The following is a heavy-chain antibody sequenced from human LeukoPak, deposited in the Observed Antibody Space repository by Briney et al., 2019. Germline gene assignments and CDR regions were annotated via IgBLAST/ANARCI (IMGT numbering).Heavy chain of an antibody. V-gene: IGHV3-48*01. Sequence: PGGSLRLSCAASGFTFSDYSMQWVRQAPGKGLDWVSYITSSSNTIYYADSVKGRFTISRDNSKNTLYLQMNSLRAEDTAVYYCAKERELFDYWGQGTLVTVSS. D-gene: IGHD3-10*01. CDR1: GFTFSDYS. J-gene: IGHJ4*02. CDR2: ITSSSNTI. CDR3: AKERELFDY.